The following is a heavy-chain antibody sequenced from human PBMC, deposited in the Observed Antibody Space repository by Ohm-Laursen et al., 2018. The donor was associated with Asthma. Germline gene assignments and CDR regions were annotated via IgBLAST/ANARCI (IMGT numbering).Heavy chain of an antibody. CDR1: GFTFSNAW. V-gene: IGHV3-15*01. Sequence: SLRLSCAASGFTFSNAWMTWVRQAPGKGLEWVGRIKSKADDGAIDYAAPVKGRFTISRDDSKNTLYLQMNSLKTEDTAVYYCITGRRNYDSSGYFPYYFDYWGQGTLVTVSS. CDR2: IKSKADDGAI. CDR3: ITGRRNYDSSGYFPYYFDY. J-gene: IGHJ4*02. D-gene: IGHD3-22*01.